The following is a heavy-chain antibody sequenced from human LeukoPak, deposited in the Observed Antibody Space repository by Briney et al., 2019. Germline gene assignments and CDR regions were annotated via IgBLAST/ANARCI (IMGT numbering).Heavy chain of an antibody. J-gene: IGHJ4*02. D-gene: IGHD3-22*01. CDR3: AKGAMPYYDGSGYNYFDY. CDR2: MSGSGGVT. CDR1: GFTFSAYA. V-gene: IGHV3-23*01. Sequence: QPGGSLRLSCAVSGFTFSAYAMSWVRQAPGKGLEWVSAMSGSGGVTYYADSVKGRFSISRDNSKNTLHLQMNSLRAEDTAVYYCAKGAMPYYDGSGYNYFDYWGQGTLVTVSS.